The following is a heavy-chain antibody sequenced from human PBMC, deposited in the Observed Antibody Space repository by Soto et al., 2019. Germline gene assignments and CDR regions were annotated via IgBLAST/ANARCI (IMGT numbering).Heavy chain of an antibody. CDR1: GGSISSGGYS. J-gene: IGHJ5*02. D-gene: IGHD3-10*01. Sequence: QLQLHESGSGLVKPSQTLSLTCAVSGGSISSGGYSWSWIRQPPGKGLEWIGYIYHSGRTYYNPSLKSRVTISVDRSKNQFSLKLSSVTAADTAVYYCARVPGPWGQGTLVTVSS. V-gene: IGHV4-30-2*01. CDR2: IYHSGRT. CDR3: ARVPGP.